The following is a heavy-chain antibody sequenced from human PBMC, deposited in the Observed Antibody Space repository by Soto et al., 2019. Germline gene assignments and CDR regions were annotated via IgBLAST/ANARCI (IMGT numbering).Heavy chain of an antibody. CDR3: ARGKVVVVPAAILRVSYGMDV. V-gene: IGHV1-8*01. D-gene: IGHD2-2*01. J-gene: IGHJ6*02. CDR2: MNPNSGNT. Sequence: QVQLVQSGAEVKKPGASVKVSCKASGYTFTSYDINWVRQATGQGLEWMGWMNPNSGNTGYAQKFQGRVTMTRNTSISTAYMELSSLISEDTAVYYCARGKVVVVPAAILRVSYGMDVWGQGTTVTVSS. CDR1: GYTFTSYD.